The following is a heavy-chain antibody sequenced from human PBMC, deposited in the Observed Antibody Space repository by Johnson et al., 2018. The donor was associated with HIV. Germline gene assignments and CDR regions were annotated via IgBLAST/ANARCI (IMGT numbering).Heavy chain of an antibody. CDR2: IRYDGSTQ. CDR1: GFTFSNYA. CDR3: ARGGYSSGWIYAFDI. D-gene: IGHD6-19*01. V-gene: IGHV3-30*02. J-gene: IGHJ3*02. Sequence: QVQLVESGGGVVQPGGSLTLSCAASGFTFSNYAMHWVRQAPGKGLEWVAYIRYDGSTQSYADSVKVRFSISRDNSKNTLYMEINSLRAEDTALYYCARGGYSSGWIYAFDIWGQGTMVTVSS.